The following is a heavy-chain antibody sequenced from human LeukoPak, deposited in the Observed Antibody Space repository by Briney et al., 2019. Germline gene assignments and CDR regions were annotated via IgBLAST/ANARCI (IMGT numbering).Heavy chain of an antibody. D-gene: IGHD3-22*01. V-gene: IGHV3-23*01. CDR3: AKRDSSGYYYFDY. CDR2: ITGSGDST. J-gene: IGHJ4*02. Sequence: GGSLRFSCAASGFTFRNYAMSWVRQAPGKGLEWVSGITGSGDSTYYADSVKGRFATSRDNSKNTVYLQMNSLRAEDTAVYYCAKRDSSGYYYFDYWGQGALVTVSS. CDR1: GFTFRNYA.